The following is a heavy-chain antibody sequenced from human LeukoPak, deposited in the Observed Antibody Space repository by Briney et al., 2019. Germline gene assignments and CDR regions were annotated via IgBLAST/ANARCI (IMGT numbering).Heavy chain of an antibody. CDR3: VRDRYCTSTSCYAGYDYYNMDV. D-gene: IGHD2-2*01. CDR2: ISSSSGTI. J-gene: IGHJ6*03. Sequence: GGSLRLSCAAPAFTFRTYDMNWVRQAPGKGLEWVSFISSSSGTIYYADSVRGRFTISRDNAKDSLYLQMNSVRVEDTAVYYCVRDRYCTSTSCYAGYDYYNMDVWGKGTTVTISS. V-gene: IGHV3-48*01. CDR1: AFTFRTYD.